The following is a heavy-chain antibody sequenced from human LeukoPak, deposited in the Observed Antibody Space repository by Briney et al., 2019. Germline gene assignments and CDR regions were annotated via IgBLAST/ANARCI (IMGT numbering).Heavy chain of an antibody. V-gene: IGHV3-48*03. D-gene: IGHD5-12*01. CDR1: GFTFSSYE. Sequence: GSLRLSCAASGFTFSSYEMNWVRQAPGKGLEWVSYISSSGSTIYYADSVKGRFTISRDNAKNSLYLQMNSLRAEDTAVYYCARMGDSGYDWVFDYWGQGTLVTVSS. J-gene: IGHJ4*02. CDR2: ISSSGSTI. CDR3: ARMGDSGYDWVFDY.